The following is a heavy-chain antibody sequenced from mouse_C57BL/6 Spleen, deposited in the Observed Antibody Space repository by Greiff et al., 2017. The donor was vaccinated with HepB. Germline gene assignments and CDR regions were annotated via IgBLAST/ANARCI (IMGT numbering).Heavy chain of an antibody. J-gene: IGHJ2*01. CDR1: GYTFTDYE. V-gene: IGHV1-15*01. CDR2: IDPETGGT. CDR3: TRYSAYYFDY. D-gene: IGHD6-1*01. Sequence: QVHVKQSGAELVRPGASVTLSCKASGYTFTDYEMHWVKQTPVHGLEWIGAIDPETGGTAYNQKFKGKAILTADKSSSTAYMELRSLTSEDSAVYYCTRYSAYYFDYWGQGTTLTVSS.